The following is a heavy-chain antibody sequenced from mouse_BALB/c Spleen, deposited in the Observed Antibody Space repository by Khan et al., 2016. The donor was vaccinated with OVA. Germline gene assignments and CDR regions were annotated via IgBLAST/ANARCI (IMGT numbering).Heavy chain of an antibody. Sequence: VQLQESGPGLVAPSQSLSITCTVSGFSFTSYGVHWIRQPPGKGLEWLGVIWTGGNTNYNSALMSRLSISKDNSKSQVFLKMNSLQTDDTAIYYCARDRLRLAMDSWGQGTSVTVSP. CDR1: GFSFTSYG. V-gene: IGHV2-9*02. J-gene: IGHJ4*01. D-gene: IGHD2-4*01. CDR3: ARDRLRLAMDS. CDR2: IWTGGNT.